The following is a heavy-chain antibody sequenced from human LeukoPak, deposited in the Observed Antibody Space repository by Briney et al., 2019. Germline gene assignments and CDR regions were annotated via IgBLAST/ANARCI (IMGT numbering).Heavy chain of an antibody. Sequence: ASVKVSFKASGYTFTGYYMHLVRQAPGQGLEWMVWINPNSGGTNYAQKFQGRVTMTRDTSISTAYMELSRLRSDDTAVYYCARDLGRFLEWPNFDYWGQGTLVTVSS. V-gene: IGHV1-2*02. D-gene: IGHD3-3*01. J-gene: IGHJ4*02. CDR1: GYTFTGYY. CDR2: INPNSGGT. CDR3: ARDLGRFLEWPNFDY.